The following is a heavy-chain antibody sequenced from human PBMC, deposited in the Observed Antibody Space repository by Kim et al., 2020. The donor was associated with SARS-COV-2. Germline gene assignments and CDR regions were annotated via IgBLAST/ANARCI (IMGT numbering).Heavy chain of an antibody. CDR3: SPSSSWYTAFDI. J-gene: IGHJ3*02. CDR2: ISGSGGST. V-gene: IGHV3-23*01. D-gene: IGHD6-13*01. CDR1: GFTFSSYA. Sequence: GGSLRLSCAASGFTFSSYAMSWVRQAPGKGLEWVSAISGSGGSTYYADSVKGRFTISRDNSKNTLYLQMNSLRAEDTAVYYCSPSSSWYTAFDIWGQGTMVTVSS.